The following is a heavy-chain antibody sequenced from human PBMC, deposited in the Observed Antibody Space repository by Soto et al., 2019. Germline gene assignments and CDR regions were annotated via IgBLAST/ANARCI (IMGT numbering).Heavy chain of an antibody. Sequence: ASVKVSCKASGYTFTSYGISWVRQAPGQGPEWMGWISAYNGNTNYAQKLQGRVTMTTDTSTSTAYMELRSLRSDDTAVYYCARDFGAATPMLSLTYPYYYHTRAYYYYLVYWCRGTLVTVSS. CDR3: ARDFGAATPMLSLTYPYYYHTRAYYYYLVY. V-gene: IGHV1-18*04. D-gene: IGHD3-22*01. J-gene: IGHJ4*01. CDR1: GYTFTSYG. CDR2: ISAYNGNT.